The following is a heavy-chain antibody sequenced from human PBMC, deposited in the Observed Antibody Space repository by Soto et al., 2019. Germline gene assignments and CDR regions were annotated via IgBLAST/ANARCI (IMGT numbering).Heavy chain of an antibody. CDR1: GFTFSDYQ. CDR2: IGSSGLSV. J-gene: IGHJ6*03. CDR3: ARDLRQLLSHNYYYYYLDV. Sequence: QVHLVESGGGLVKPGGSLRLSCAASGFTFSDYQMSWIRQAPGKGLEWVSYIGSSGLSVYYEDSVKGRFTISRDNANNSLYLQTNSLRAEDSAVDYCARDLRQLLSHNYYYYYLDVWGKGTTVSVSS. D-gene: IGHD2-2*01. V-gene: IGHV3-11*01.